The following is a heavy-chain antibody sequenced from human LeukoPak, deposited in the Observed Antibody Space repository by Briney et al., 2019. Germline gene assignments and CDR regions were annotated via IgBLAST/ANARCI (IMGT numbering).Heavy chain of an antibody. CDR2: IYHSGST. D-gene: IGHD3-10*01. CDR1: GGSISSSHW. Sequence: PSETLSLTCAVSGGSISSSHWWSWVRQPPGKGLEWIGEIYHSGSTNYNPSLKSRITISVDMSKNQFSLKLSSVTAADTAVYYCARERGGSEIFARSFDIWGQGTMVTVSS. J-gene: IGHJ3*02. CDR3: ARERGGSEIFARSFDI. V-gene: IGHV4-4*02.